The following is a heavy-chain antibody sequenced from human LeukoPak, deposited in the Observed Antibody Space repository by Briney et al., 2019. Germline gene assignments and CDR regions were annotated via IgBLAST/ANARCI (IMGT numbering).Heavy chain of an antibody. CDR3: ASLYLNYYDSSGYYFSS. V-gene: IGHV4-59*12. CDR2: IYYSGST. D-gene: IGHD3-22*01. CDR1: GGSISSYY. Sequence: TSETLSLTCTVSGGSISSYYWSWIRQPPGKGLEWIGYIYYSGSTNYNPSLKSRVTISVDTSKNQFSLKLSSVTAADTAVYYCASLYLNYYDSSGYYFSSWGQGTLVTVSS. J-gene: IGHJ5*02.